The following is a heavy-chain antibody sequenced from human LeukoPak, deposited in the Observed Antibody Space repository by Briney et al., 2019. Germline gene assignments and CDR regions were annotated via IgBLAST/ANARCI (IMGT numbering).Heavy chain of an antibody. J-gene: IGHJ3*02. CDR2: IYHSGST. CDR1: GGSISSYY. D-gene: IGHD1-26*01. CDR3: ARDFGGSYSDAFDI. V-gene: IGHV4-59*01. Sequence: PSETLSLTCTVSGGSISSYYWSWIRQPPGKGLEWIGYIYHSGSTNYNPSLKSRVTISVDTSKNQFSLKLSSVTAADTAVYYCARDFGGSYSDAFDIWGQGTMVTVSS.